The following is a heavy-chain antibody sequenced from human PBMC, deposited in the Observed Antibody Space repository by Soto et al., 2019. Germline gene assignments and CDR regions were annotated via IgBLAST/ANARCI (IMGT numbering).Heavy chain of an antibody. D-gene: IGHD6-6*01. CDR3: AGRYSSSSLYYFDY. CDR1: VFPFGANA. CDR2: ISGSGGST. V-gene: IGHV3-23*01. J-gene: IGHJ4*02. Sequence: GGSLRLSCVVSVFPFGANAMSWVRQAPGKGLEWVSAISGSGGSTYYADSVKGRFTISRDNSKNTLYLQMNSLRAEDAAVYYCAGRYSSSSLYYFDYWGQGTLVTVSS.